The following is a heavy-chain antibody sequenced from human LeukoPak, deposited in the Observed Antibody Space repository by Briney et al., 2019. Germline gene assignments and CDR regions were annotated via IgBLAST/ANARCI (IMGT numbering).Heavy chain of an antibody. Sequence: ASVKVSCKASGGTFSGYAISWVRQAPGQGLERMGGIIPIFGTANYAQKFQGRVTITADESTSTAYMELSSLRSEDTAVYYCAREAFVVVPAADYYYYGMDVWGKATTVTVSS. J-gene: IGHJ6*04. V-gene: IGHV1-69*01. D-gene: IGHD2-2*01. CDR2: IIPIFGTA. CDR3: AREAFVVVPAADYYYYGMDV. CDR1: GGTFSGYA.